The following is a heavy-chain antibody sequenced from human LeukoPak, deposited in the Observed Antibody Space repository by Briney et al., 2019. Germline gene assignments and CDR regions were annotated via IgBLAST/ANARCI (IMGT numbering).Heavy chain of an antibody. CDR1: GYTFTGYY. V-gene: IGHV1-2*02. D-gene: IGHD4-11*01. Sequence: GESLKISCKGSGYTFTGYYFHWVRQAPGQGLEWMGWINPNTAGTNYAQKFLGGVTLTWDTSISTAYMELNRLTSDDTAVYYCATSAGDYRAGHYYYMGVWGKGTSVTVSS. CDR3: ATSAGDYRAGHYYYMGV. CDR2: INPNTAGT. J-gene: IGHJ6*03.